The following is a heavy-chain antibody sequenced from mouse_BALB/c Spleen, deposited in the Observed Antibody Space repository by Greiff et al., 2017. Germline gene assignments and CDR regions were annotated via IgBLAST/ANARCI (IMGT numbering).Heavy chain of an antibody. CDR2: IYPGSGNT. D-gene: IGHD4-1*01. CDR3: ARSETGTVYYYAMDY. Sequence: LVESGPELVKPGASVKISCKASGYTFTDYYINWVKQKPGQGLEWIGWIYPGSGNTKYNEKFKGKATLTVDTSSSTAYMQLSSLTSEDTAVYFCARSETGTVYYYAMDYWGQGTSVTVSS. V-gene: IGHV1-84*02. CDR1: GYTFTDYY. J-gene: IGHJ4*01.